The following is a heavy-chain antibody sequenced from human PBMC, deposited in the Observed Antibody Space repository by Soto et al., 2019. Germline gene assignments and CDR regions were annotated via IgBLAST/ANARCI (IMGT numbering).Heavy chain of an antibody. CDR3: ARGLHYDSSGYYSY. Sequence: EASVKVSCKASGYTFTSYGISWVRQAPGQGLEWMGWISAYNGNTNYAQKLQGRVTMTTDTSTSTAYMELRSLRSDDTAVYYCARGLHYDSSGYYSYWGQGTLVTVSS. J-gene: IGHJ4*02. CDR1: GYTFTSYG. D-gene: IGHD3-22*01. CDR2: ISAYNGNT. V-gene: IGHV1-18*01.